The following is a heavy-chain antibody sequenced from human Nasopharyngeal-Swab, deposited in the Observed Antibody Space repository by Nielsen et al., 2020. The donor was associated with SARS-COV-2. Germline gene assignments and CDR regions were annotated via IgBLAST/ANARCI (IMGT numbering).Heavy chain of an antibody. Sequence: GSLRLSCAASGFTFSSYAMTWVRQAPGTGLEWVSVVTGSGYGTDYADSVKGRFTISRDNAKNTLYLQMNSLRAEDTAVYYCARKDVFAYGVDAFDIWGQGTMVTVSS. D-gene: IGHD3-10*01. V-gene: IGHV3-23*01. CDR2: VTGSGYGT. CDR3: ARKDVFAYGVDAFDI. J-gene: IGHJ3*02. CDR1: GFTFSSYA.